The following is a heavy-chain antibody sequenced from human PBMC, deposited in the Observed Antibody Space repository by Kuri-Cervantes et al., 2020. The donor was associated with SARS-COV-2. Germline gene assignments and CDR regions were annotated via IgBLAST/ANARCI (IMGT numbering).Heavy chain of an antibody. J-gene: IGHJ6*02. CDR1: GFTFSSYG. D-gene: IGHD3-16*02. CDR2: IWYDGSNK. CDR3: AKEFGDYVWGSYRYGRGMDV. V-gene: IGHV3-30*02. Sequence: GESLKISCAASGFTFSSYGMHWVRQAPGKGLEWVAVIWYDGSNKYYADSVKGRFTISRDNSKNTLYLQMNSLRAEDAAVYYCAKEFGDYVWGSYRYGRGMDVWGQGTTVTVSS.